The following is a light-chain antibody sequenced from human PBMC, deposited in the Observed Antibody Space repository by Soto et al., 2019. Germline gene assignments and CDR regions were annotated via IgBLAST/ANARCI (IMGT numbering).Light chain of an antibody. CDR3: GTWDSSLRAYV. Sequence: QSVLTQPPSVSAAPGQKVTISCSGSSSNIGNNYVSWYQQLPGTAPKLLIYDNNKRPSGIPDRFSDSKSGTSATLGITGLQTGDEADYHCGTWDSSLRAYVFGTGTKV. J-gene: IGLJ1*01. V-gene: IGLV1-51*01. CDR2: DNN. CDR1: SSNIGNNY.